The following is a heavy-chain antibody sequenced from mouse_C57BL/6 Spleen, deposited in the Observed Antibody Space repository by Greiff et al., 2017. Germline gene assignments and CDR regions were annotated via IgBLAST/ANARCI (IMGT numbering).Heavy chain of an antibody. CDR1: GYTFTSYW. CDR3: ASGAFYDYLFAY. Sequence: QVQLQQPGAELVKPGASVKLSCKASGYTFTSYWMQWVKQRPGQGLEWIGEIDPSDSYTNYNQKFKGKATLTVDTSSSTAYMQLSSLTSEDSAVYYCASGAFYDYLFAYWGQGTLVTVSA. D-gene: IGHD2-4*01. J-gene: IGHJ3*01. CDR2: IDPSDSYT. V-gene: IGHV1-50*01.